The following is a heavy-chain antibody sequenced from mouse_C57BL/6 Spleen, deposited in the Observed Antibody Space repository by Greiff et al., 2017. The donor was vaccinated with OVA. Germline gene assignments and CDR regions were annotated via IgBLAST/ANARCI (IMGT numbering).Heavy chain of an antibody. CDR2: INPSNGGT. J-gene: IGHJ4*01. Sequence: QVQLQQPGPELVKPGASVKLSCKASGYTFTSYWMHWVKQRPGQGLEWIGNINPSNGGTNYNEKFKSKATLTVDKSSSTAYMQLSSLTSEDSAVYYCARGGKGLYYAMDYWGQGTSVTVSS. V-gene: IGHV1-53*01. D-gene: IGHD1-3*01. CDR1: GYTFTSYW. CDR3: ARGGKGLYYAMDY.